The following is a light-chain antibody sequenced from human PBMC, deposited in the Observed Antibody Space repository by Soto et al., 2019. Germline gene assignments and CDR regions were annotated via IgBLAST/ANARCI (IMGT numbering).Light chain of an antibody. V-gene: IGKV3-20*01. J-gene: IGKJ1*01. CDR2: AAS. CDR3: HQYGSSPQT. Sequence: EIVMTQSPATLSLSPGERATLSCRASESVSSSSLAWYQQKPGQAPRLLIYAASSRATGLPDRFSGSGSGTDFSLTISRLEPEDFAVYYCHQYGSSPQTFGQGTKVDIK. CDR1: ESVSSSS.